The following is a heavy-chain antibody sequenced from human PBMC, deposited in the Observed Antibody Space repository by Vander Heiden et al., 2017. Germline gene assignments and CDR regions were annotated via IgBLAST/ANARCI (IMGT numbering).Heavy chain of an antibody. CDR2: IYRGGST. D-gene: IGHD2-15*01. J-gene: IGHJ5*02. Sequence: EVQLVESGGGLIQPGGSLRLSCAASGFTVSSNYMSWVRKAPGKGLEWVSVIYRGGSTNDADSVKGRFTIARDNANNMLYIQMNRLSAEDTAVYCCASLSAYNWFDPWGQGTLVTVSS. CDR3: ASLSAYNWFDP. V-gene: IGHV3-53*01. CDR1: GFTVSSNY.